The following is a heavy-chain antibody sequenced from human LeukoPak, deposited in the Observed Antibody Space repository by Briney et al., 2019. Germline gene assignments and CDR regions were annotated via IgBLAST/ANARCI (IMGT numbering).Heavy chain of an antibody. D-gene: IGHD2-21*02. CDR3: AKDRAYCAGDCYSTNTDY. J-gene: IGHJ4*02. CDR1: GFTFSSYA. CDR2: ISGSGGST. Sequence: GGSLRLSCAASGFTFSSYAMSWVRQAPGKWLEWVLFISGSGGSTYYAQSVKGRFTISRDTSKNTLYLQINSLRAEDTAVYYCAKDRAYCAGDCYSTNTDYWGQGTLVTVSS. V-gene: IGHV3-23*01.